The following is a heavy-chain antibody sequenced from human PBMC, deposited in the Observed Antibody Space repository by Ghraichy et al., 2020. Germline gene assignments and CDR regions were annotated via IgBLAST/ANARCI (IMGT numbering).Heavy chain of an antibody. CDR1: GYTFTSYD. J-gene: IGHJ4*02. D-gene: IGHD5-24*01. CDR2: MNPNSGNT. Sequence: ASVKVSCKASGYTFTSYDINWVRQATGQGLEWMGWMNPNSGNTGYAQKFQGRVTMTRNTSISTAYMELSSLRSEDTAVYYCARFRADKRWLQFFSGVLDYWGQGTLVTVSS. CDR3: ARFRADKRWLQFFSGVLDY. V-gene: IGHV1-8*01.